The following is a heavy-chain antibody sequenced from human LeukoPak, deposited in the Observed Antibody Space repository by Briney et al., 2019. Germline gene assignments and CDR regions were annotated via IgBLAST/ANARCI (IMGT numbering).Heavy chain of an antibody. V-gene: IGHV3-15*04. CDR2: IETKADGETT. Sequence: PGGSLRLSCEASGFTFSNVWMNWVRQAPGKGLEWIGRIETKADGETTEYIAPVKGRFTISRDDSKNTVYLQMNSLKTEDTALYYCVTRVKSTGDYWGQGTLVTVSS. CDR1: GFTFSNVW. CDR3: VTRVKSTGDY. D-gene: IGHD1-1*01. J-gene: IGHJ4*02.